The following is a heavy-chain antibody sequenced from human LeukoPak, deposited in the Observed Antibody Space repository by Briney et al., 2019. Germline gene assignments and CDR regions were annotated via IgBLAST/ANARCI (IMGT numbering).Heavy chain of an antibody. CDR3: GKNRYSGSLSPFDI. CDR1: GFTFSSYA. D-gene: IGHD1-26*01. CDR2: ISYDGSNK. J-gene: IGHJ3*02. Sequence: GGSLRLSCAASGFTFSSYAMHWVRQAPGKGLEWVAVISYDGSNKYYADSVKGRFTTSRDNSKYTLYLQMNSLRAEDTAVYYCGKNRYSGSLSPFDIWGQGTMVTVSS. V-gene: IGHV3-30-3*01.